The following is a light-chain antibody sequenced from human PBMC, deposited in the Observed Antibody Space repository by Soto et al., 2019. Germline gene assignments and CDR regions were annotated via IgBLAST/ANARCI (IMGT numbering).Light chain of an antibody. CDR2: ATN. Sequence: QSVLTQPPSVSGAPGQRVTISCTGSSSNIGAGYDVHWYQQLPGTAPKLLISATNNRPSGVPDRFSGSKSGTSASLAITGLQAEDEADYYCQSYDTSLSPRYVFGTGTKV. CDR1: SSNIGAGYD. CDR3: QSYDTSLSPRYV. V-gene: IGLV1-40*01. J-gene: IGLJ1*01.